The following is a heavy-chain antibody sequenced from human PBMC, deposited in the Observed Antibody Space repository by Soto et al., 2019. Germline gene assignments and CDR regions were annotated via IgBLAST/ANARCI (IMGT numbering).Heavy chain of an antibody. J-gene: IGHJ6*02. Sequence: SETLSLTCPVSGGSISSYYWSWIRQPPGKGLEWIGYIYYSGSTNYNPSLKSRVTISVDTSKNQFSLKLSSVTAADTAVYYCARVTSWPAKYYFYYGMDVWGQGTTVTVSS. CDR3: ARVTSWPAKYYFYYGMDV. CDR2: IYYSGST. V-gene: IGHV4-59*01. CDR1: GGSISSYY. D-gene: IGHD2-15*01.